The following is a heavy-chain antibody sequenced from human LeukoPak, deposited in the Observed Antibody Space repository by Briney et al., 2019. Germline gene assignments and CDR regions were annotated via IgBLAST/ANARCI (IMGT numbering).Heavy chain of an antibody. CDR1: GFTFDDYA. CDR2: ISWNSGSI. V-gene: IGHV3-9*01. Sequence: GGSLRLSCAASGFTFDDYAMHWVRQAPGKGLEWVSGISWNSGSIGYADSVKGRFTISRDNAKNSLYLQMNSLRAEDTALYYCAKDDSMVRGVIIRWGQGTLVTVSS. D-gene: IGHD3-10*01. J-gene: IGHJ4*02. CDR3: AKDDSMVRGVIIR.